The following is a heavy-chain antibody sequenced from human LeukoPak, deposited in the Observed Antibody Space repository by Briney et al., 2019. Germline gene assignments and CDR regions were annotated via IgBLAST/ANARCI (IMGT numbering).Heavy chain of an antibody. CDR1: GGSMKSYY. CDR2: IYHTGSI. J-gene: IGHJ5*02. Sequence: SETLSLTCIVSGGSMKSYYWNWIRQTPGKGLEWIGYIYHTGSIKYNPSLESRVSISMDTSKNQISLTLKSLTAADTAVYYCARDRSEWSAEDNWFDHWGRGTLVTVSS. D-gene: IGHD3-3*01. CDR3: ARDRSEWSAEDNWFDH. V-gene: IGHV4-59*01.